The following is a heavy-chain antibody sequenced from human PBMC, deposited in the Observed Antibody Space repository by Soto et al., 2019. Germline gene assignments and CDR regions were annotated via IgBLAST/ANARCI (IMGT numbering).Heavy chain of an antibody. V-gene: IGHV4-31*03. CDR1: CASISSVGCY. J-gene: IGHJ5*02. CDR2: SYYSGST. CDR3: ARGARYWFDP. Sequence: PLSLPCTVACASISSVGCYWSWIRQHPEKGLEWIGYSYYSGSTYYNPSLKSRVSISVDTSKNQFSLKLSSVTAADTSVYYCARGARYWFDPWGQGTLVTGSS.